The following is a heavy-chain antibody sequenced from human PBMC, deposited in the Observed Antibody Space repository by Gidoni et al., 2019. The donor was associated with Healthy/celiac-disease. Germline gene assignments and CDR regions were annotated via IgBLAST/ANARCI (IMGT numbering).Heavy chain of an antibody. Sequence: EVQLVESGGGLVKPGGSLLLSCAASGFTFSNAWMSWVRQAPGKGREWVGRIKSKTDGGKTDDAAPVKGRFTISRDDTKNTLYLQMNSLKTEDTAVYYCTTELYGDQSFFDYWGQGTLVTVSS. CDR2: IKSKTDGGKT. J-gene: IGHJ4*02. CDR1: GFTFSNAW. V-gene: IGHV3-15*01. CDR3: TTELYGDQSFFDY. D-gene: IGHD4-17*01.